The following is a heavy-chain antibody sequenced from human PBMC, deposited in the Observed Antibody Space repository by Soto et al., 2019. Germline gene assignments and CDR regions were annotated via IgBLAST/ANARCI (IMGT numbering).Heavy chain of an antibody. CDR2: IKQGGSEK. CDR1: GFTFSSYW. D-gene: IGHD5-12*01. CDR3: VRDVGYDYVN. V-gene: IGHV3-7*01. J-gene: IGHJ4*02. Sequence: EVQLVASGGGLVQPGGSLRISCAVSGFTFSSYWMSWVRQAPGKGLEWVATIKQGGSEKYYVDSVKGRFTISGDNAENSLYLQMNSLSAEDTAVYFCVRDVGYDYVNWGQGTLVTVSS.